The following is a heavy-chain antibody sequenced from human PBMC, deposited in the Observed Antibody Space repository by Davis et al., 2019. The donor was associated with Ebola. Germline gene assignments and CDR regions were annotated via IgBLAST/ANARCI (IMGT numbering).Heavy chain of an antibody. J-gene: IGHJ4*02. CDR1: GGSFSGYY. CDR2: INHSGST. CDR3: ARLRIVGATLRYYFDY. D-gene: IGHD1-26*01. Sequence: SETLSLTCAVYGGSFSGYYWSWIRQPPGKGLEWIGEINHSGSTNYNPSLKSRVTISVDTSKNQFSLKLSSVTAADTAVYYCARLRIVGATLRYYFDYWGQGTLVTVSS. V-gene: IGHV4-34*01.